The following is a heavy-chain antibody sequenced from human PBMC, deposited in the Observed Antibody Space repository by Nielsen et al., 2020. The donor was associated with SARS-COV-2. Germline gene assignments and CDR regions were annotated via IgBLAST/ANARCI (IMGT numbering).Heavy chain of an antibody. Sequence: GESLKISCAASGFTFSSLWMSWVRQVPGKRLEWVADIKPDGSEKVYVDSVKGRFTISRDNAKNSLYLQMNSLRAEDTALYYCAKDHTMTALLGATVGSWGQGTLVTVSS. D-gene: IGHD1-26*01. V-gene: IGHV3-7*03. CDR1: GFTFSSLW. J-gene: IGHJ4*02. CDR2: IKPDGSEK. CDR3: AKDHTMTALLGATVGS.